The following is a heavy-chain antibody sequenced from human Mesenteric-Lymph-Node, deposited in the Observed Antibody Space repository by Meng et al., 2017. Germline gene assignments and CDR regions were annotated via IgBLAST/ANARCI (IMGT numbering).Heavy chain of an antibody. CDR2: INSDGRTT. D-gene: IGHD6-19*01. Sequence: EVQLVESGGGLVQPGGSLRLSCAASGFTISRHWMHWVRQAPGKGLVWVSRINSDGRTTNYADSVKGRFTISRDNAKNTLYLQMNSLGAEDTAVYFCTGLSGPFDYWAREPWSPSPQ. CDR3: TGLSGPFDY. V-gene: IGHV3-74*01. J-gene: IGHJ4*02. CDR1: GFTISRHW.